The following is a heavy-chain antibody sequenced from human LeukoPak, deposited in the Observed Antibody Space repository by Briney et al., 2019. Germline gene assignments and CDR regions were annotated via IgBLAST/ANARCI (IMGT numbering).Heavy chain of an antibody. CDR2: ISWNSGSI. D-gene: IGHD6-6*01. CDR1: GFNFDDYS. Sequence: GRSLRLSCAASGFNFDDYSMYWVRQAPGKGLEWVSGISWNSGSIGYADSVKGRFTISRDNAKNTLYLQMNSLRAEDTAVYYCAKGIAARAYFDYWGQGTLVTVSS. CDR3: AKGIAARAYFDY. V-gene: IGHV3-9*01. J-gene: IGHJ4*02.